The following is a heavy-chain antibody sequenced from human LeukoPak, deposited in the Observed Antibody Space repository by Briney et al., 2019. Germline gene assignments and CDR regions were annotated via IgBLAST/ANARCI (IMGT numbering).Heavy chain of an antibody. CDR3: ARRGSHSSGWCWIRHGEFFDY. CDR1: GGSFSGYY. Sequence: PSETLSLTCAVYGGSFSGYYWSWIRQPPGKGLEWIGEINHSGSTNYNPSLKSRVTISVDTSKNQFSLKLSSVTAADTAVYYCARRGSHSSGWCWIRHGEFFDYWGQGTLVTVSS. V-gene: IGHV4-34*01. D-gene: IGHD6-19*01. CDR2: INHSGST. J-gene: IGHJ4*02.